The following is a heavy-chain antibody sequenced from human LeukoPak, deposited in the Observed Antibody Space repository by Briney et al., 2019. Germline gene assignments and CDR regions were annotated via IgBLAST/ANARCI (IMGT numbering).Heavy chain of an antibody. CDR2: IWYDGINQ. V-gene: IGHV3-33*06. D-gene: IGHD1-26*01. J-gene: IGHJ4*02. Sequence: PGGSLRLSCAASGFRFSSYAMHWVRQAPGKGREWVAVIWYDGINQYYADSVKGRSTISKDNSKNTLYLQMNSLGAEDTAMYYCAKVGTDNYFDNWGQGTLVTVST. CDR3: AKVGTDNYFDN. CDR1: GFRFSSYA.